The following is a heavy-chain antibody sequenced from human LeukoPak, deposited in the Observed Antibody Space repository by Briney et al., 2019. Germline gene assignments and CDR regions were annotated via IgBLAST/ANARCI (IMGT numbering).Heavy chain of an antibody. Sequence: ASVKVSCKASGYTFTSYYMHWVRQAPGQGLEWMGIINPSGGSTSYAQKFQGRVTMTRDMSTSTVYMELSSLRSEDTAVYYCARGGGRTYYGSGSHNWFDPWGQGTLVTVSS. CDR2: INPSGGST. J-gene: IGHJ5*02. CDR1: GYTFTSYY. D-gene: IGHD3-10*01. V-gene: IGHV1-46*01. CDR3: ARGGGRTYYGSGSHNWFDP.